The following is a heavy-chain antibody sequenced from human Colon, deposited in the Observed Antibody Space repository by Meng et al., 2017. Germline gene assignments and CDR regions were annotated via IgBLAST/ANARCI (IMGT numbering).Heavy chain of an antibody. J-gene: IGHJ4*02. CDR2: ISSSGRTI. Sequence: GGSLRPSCAASGFTFSSYEMTWVRQAPGKGLEGVSYISSSGRTIYYADSVKGRFTISRDNAKKTMYLQMNSLRAEDTAVYYCARDDYSDSSGLGYWGQGTLVTVSS. V-gene: IGHV3-48*03. CDR3: ARDDYSDSSGLGY. D-gene: IGHD3-22*01. CDR1: GFTFSSYE.